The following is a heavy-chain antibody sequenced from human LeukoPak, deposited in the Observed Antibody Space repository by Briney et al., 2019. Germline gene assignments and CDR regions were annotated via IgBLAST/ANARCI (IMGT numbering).Heavy chain of an antibody. D-gene: IGHD2-2*01. CDR1: GYTFTSYY. V-gene: IGHV1-46*01. CDR3: ARVVPAAQGGKDAFDI. Sequence: AASVKVACKASGYTFTSYYMHWLRQAPGQGLEWMGIINPSGGSTSYAQKFQGRVTMTRDMSTSTVYMELSSLRSEDTAVYYCARVVPAAQGGKDAFDIWGQGTMVTVSS. J-gene: IGHJ3*02. CDR2: INPSGGST.